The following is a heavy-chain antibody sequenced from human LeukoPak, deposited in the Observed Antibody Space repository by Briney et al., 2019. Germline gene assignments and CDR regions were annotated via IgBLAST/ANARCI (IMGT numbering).Heavy chain of an antibody. CDR2: IYYSGST. CDR3: ARAYYYDSSGYYSGFDY. CDR1: GGSISSYY. J-gene: IGHJ4*02. V-gene: IGHV4-59*01. Sequence: SETLSLTCTVSGGSISSYYWSWIRQPPGKGLEWIGYIYYSGSTNHNPSLKSRVTISVDTSKNQFSLKLSSVTAADTAVYYCARAYYYDSSGYYSGFDYWGQGTLVTVSS. D-gene: IGHD3-22*01.